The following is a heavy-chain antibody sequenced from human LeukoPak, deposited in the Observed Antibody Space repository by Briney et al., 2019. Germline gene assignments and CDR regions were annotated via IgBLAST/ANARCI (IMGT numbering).Heavy chain of an antibody. CDR3: ARHDYSSGSYTDY. CDR2: IYYSGST. CDR1: GASIKSSY. V-gene: IGHV4-59*08. J-gene: IGHJ4*02. Sequence: PSQTLSLTCSVSGASIKSSYWSWTRQPPGKGLEWIGHIYYSGSTNYNPSLKSRVTISVDTSKNQFSLKLSSVTAADTAVYYCARHDYSSGSYTDYWGQGTLVTVSS. D-gene: IGHD3-10*01.